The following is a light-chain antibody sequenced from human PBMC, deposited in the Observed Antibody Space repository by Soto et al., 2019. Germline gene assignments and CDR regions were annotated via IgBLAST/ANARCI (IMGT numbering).Light chain of an antibody. CDR1: SCNIGAGYN. J-gene: IGLJ2*01. CDR2: VNS. Sequence: QSVLTQPPSVSGAPGQRVTISCTGSSCNIGAGYNVHWYQHLPGTAPKLLIYVNSNRPSGVPNRFSGSKSGNSASLAITGLQAEDEADYYCQSYASSLSVVFGGGTKLTVL. V-gene: IGLV1-40*01. CDR3: QSYASSLSVV.